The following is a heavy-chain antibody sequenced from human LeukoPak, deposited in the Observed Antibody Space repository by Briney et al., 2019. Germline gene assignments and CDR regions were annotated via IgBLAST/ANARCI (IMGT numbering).Heavy chain of an antibody. D-gene: IGHD4-23*01. V-gene: IGHV1-69*04. Sequence: GSSVKVSCKASGGTFSSYAISWVRQAPGQGLEWMGRIIPILGIANYAQKFQGRVTITADKSTSTAYMELSSLRSEDTAVYYCARGGDRYGGNSGKFDYWGQGTLVTVSS. CDR1: GGTFSSYA. CDR3: ARGGDRYGGNSGKFDY. CDR2: IIPILGIA. J-gene: IGHJ4*02.